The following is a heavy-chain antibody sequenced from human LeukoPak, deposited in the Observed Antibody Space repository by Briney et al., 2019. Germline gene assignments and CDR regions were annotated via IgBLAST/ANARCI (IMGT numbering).Heavy chain of an antibody. D-gene: IGHD4-17*01. J-gene: IGHJ4*02. CDR2: IYYSGST. V-gene: IGHV4-61*01. CDR1: GGSISSGSYY. CDR3: ARSPDYGDYFDY. Sequence: SETLSLTCTVSGGSISSGSYYWSWIRQPPGKGPEWIGYIYYSGSTNYNPSLKSRATISVDTSKNQFSLKLSSVTAADTAVYYCARSPDYGDYFDYWGQGTLVTVSS.